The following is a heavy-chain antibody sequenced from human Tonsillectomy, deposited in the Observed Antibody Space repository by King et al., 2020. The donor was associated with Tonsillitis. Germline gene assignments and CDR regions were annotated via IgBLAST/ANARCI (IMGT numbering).Heavy chain of an antibody. Sequence: QLVQSGAEVKKPGETLRISCTGSGFIFTTSWIAWVRHMPGKGLDWMGIIYPGDSDTRYGPSFQGRITISADKSITTAYLQWSSLKASDTAMYYCVRQGASRGVIDSWGQGTLVTVSS. CDR1: GFIFTTSW. J-gene: IGHJ4*02. CDR3: VRQGASRGVIDS. D-gene: IGHD2-2*01. CDR2: IYPGDSDT. V-gene: IGHV5-51*01.